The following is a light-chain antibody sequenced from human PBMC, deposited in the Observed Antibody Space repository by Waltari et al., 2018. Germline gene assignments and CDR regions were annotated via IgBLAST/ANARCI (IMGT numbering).Light chain of an antibody. V-gene: IGKV2-28*01. CDR1: QSLLHSNGNIY. CDR2: LGS. J-gene: IGKJ4*01. Sequence: DIVMTQSTLSLPVTPGEPASISCRSSQSLLHSNGNIYLDWYLQKPGQSPRLLIYLGSNRASGVPDRFSGSGCGTDFTLKISRVEADDVGVYYCMQTLQTPLTFGGGTKVEIK. CDR3: MQTLQTPLT.